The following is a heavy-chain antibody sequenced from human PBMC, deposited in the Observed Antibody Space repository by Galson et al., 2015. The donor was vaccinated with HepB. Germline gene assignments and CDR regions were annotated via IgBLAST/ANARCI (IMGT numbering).Heavy chain of an antibody. J-gene: IGHJ3*02. V-gene: IGHV4-59*01. Sequence: LSLTCTVSGGSIRSYYWSWIRQPPGKGLGWIGYIYYSGSTNYNPSLKSRVIISVGTSKNQSSLKLSSVTAADTAVYYCAREGYVGAEAFDIWGQGTMVTVSS. D-gene: IGHD1-26*01. CDR1: GGSIRSYY. CDR2: IYYSGST. CDR3: AREGYVGAEAFDI.